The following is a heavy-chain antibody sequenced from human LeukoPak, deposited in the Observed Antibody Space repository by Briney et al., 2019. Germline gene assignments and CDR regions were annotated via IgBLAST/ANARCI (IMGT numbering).Heavy chain of an antibody. CDR3: AREYCSSTSCYINWFDP. CDR1: RGSTSTYY. Sequence: SETLSLTCTVSRGSTSTYYWSWIRQPAGKGLEWIGRIYTSGSTNYNPSLKSRVTISVDTSKNQFSLKLSSVTAADTAVYYCAREYCSSTSCYINWFDPWGQGTLVTVSS. J-gene: IGHJ5*02. V-gene: IGHV4-4*07. D-gene: IGHD2-2*01. CDR2: IYTSGST.